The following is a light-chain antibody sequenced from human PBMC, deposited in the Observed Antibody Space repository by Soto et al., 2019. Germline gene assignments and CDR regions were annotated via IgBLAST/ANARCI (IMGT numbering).Light chain of an antibody. CDR2: DVN. CDR3: CSYAHTSRV. V-gene: IGLV2-11*01. J-gene: IGLJ3*02. Sequence: QSVLTQPRSVSGSPGQSVTFSCIGTSSDIGTYNYVSWYQFHPGKAPKMIIYDVNKRPSGVPDRFSGSKSGNTASLTISWLQAEDEADYYCCSYAHTSRVFGGGTKLTVL. CDR1: SSDIGTYNY.